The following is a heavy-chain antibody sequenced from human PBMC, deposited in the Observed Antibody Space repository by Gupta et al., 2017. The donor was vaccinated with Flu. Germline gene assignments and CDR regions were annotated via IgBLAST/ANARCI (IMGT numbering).Heavy chain of an antibody. J-gene: IGHJ6*03. D-gene: IGHD1-26*01. CDR2: ISSSSSYI. Sequence: SMNWVRQAPGKGLEWVSSISSSSSYIYYADSVKGRFTISRDNAKNSLYLQMNSLRAEDTAVYYCARVRVGATPYYYYYMDIWGKGTTVTVSS. CDR1: S. V-gene: IGHV3-21*01. CDR3: ARVRVGATPYYYYYMDI.